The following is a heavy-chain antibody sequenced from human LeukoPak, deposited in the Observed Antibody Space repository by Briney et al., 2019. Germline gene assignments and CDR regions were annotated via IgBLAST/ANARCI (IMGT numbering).Heavy chain of an antibody. CDR3: ARGISTQDYFDY. Sequence: PGGSLRLSCAASGFTFSSYGMHWVRQAPGKGLEWVAVISYDGSNKYYADSVKGRFTISRDNSKNTLYLQMNSLRAEDTAVYYCARGISTQDYFDYWGQGALVTVSS. V-gene: IGHV3-30*03. CDR1: GFTFSSYG. J-gene: IGHJ4*02. CDR2: ISYDGSNK. D-gene: IGHD6-6*01.